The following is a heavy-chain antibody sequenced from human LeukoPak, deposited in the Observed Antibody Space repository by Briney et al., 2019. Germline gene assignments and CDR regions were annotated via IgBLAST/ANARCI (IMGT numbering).Heavy chain of an antibody. CDR3: ARLGRYNIESGSYYPRPYYFDY. CDR2: IYYSGST. Sequence: SETLSLTCTVSGGSISSSSYYWGWIRQPPGKGLEWIGSIYYSGSTYYNPSLKSRVTISVDTSKNQFSLKLSSVTAADTAVYYCARLGRYNIESGSYYPRPYYFDYWGQGTLVTVSS. CDR1: GGSISSSSYY. J-gene: IGHJ4*02. V-gene: IGHV4-39*01. D-gene: IGHD1-26*01.